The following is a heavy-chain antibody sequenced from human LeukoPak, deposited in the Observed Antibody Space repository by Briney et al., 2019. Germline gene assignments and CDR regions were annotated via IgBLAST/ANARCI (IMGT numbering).Heavy chain of an antibody. CDR2: IYYSEGT. J-gene: IGHJ6*02. CDR3: ASSEATATPPPYGMDV. CDR1: GGSISSGGYY. V-gene: IGHV4-31*03. D-gene: IGHD5-12*01. Sequence: PSETLSLTCTVSGGSISSGGYYWSWIRQHPGKGLEWIGYIYYSEGTFYNPSLKSRVTISVDTSNNQVSLKLTSVTVADTAVYYCASSEATATPPPYGMDVWGQGTTVTVSS.